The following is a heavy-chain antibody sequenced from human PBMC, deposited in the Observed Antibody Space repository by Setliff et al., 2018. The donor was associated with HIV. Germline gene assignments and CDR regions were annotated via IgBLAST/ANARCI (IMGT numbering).Heavy chain of an antibody. CDR3: ARDAAAPAAIEGAFDI. J-gene: IGHJ3*02. CDR1: GFTFSSYE. D-gene: IGHD2-2*02. V-gene: IGHV3-48*03. CDR2: ISGSGSAM. Sequence: SLRLSCAASGFTFSSYEMNWVRQAPGKGLEWVSYISGSGSAMYYADSVEGRFTVSRDNAKNSLYLQMNSLRAEDTAVYYCARDAAAPAAIEGAFDIWGQGTMVTVSS.